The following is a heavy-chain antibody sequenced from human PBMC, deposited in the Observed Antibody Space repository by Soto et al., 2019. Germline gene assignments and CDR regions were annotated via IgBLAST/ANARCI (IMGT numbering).Heavy chain of an antibody. Sequence: QITLKASGPTLVKPTQTLTLTCTLSGFSLSTSRVGVGWIRQPPGKALEWLAVIYWDDSKTYRPSLKSRLTITKDTSKNLVALTMTNMDSVDTATYYCAHAYGGRSLYWGQGTLVTVSS. CDR1: GFSLSTSRVG. CDR2: IYWDDSK. CDR3: AHAYGGRSLY. V-gene: IGHV2-5*02. J-gene: IGHJ4*02. D-gene: IGHD1-26*01.